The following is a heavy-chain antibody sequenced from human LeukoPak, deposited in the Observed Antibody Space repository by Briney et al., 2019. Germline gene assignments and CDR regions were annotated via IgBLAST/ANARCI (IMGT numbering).Heavy chain of an antibody. CDR3: ARELANWGYFDY. Sequence: PSETLSLTCTVSGGSISSSSYYWGWIRQPPGKGLEWIGSIYYSGSTNYNPSLKSRVTISVDTSKNQFSLKLSSVTAADTAVYYCARELANWGYFDYWGQGTLVTVSS. CDR2: IYYSGST. D-gene: IGHD7-27*01. V-gene: IGHV4-39*07. CDR1: GGSISSSSYY. J-gene: IGHJ4*02.